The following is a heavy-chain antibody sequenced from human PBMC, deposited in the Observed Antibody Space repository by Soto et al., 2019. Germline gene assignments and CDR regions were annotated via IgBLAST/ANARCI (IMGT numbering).Heavy chain of an antibody. Sequence: QVQLQESGPGLVKPSQTLSLTCTVSGGSISSGGYYWSWIRQHPGKGLEWIGYIYYSGSTYYNPSLKSRFTISVDTSKNQFSLKLSSVTAADTAVYYCARSTTVTPFWYYGMDVWGQGTTVTVSS. CDR1: GGSISSGGYY. J-gene: IGHJ6*02. CDR3: ARSTTVTPFWYYGMDV. V-gene: IGHV4-31*03. D-gene: IGHD4-17*01. CDR2: IYYSGST.